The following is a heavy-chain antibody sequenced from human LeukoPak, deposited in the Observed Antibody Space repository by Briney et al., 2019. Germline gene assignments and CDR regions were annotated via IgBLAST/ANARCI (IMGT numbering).Heavy chain of an antibody. CDR3: ARDRAAGSDWLDP. V-gene: IGHV4-59*12. CDR2: IYYSGST. D-gene: IGHD3-10*01. Sequence: SETLSLTCTVSGGSISSYYWSWIRQTPGKGLEWIGDIYYSGSTNYNPSLKSRVTISVDTSKNQFSLKLSSVTAADTAVYYCARDRAAGSDWLDPWGQGTLVTVSS. J-gene: IGHJ5*02. CDR1: GGSISSYY.